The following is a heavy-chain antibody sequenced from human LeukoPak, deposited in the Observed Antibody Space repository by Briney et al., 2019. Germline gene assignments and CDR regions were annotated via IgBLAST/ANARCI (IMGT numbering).Heavy chain of an antibody. V-gene: IGHV4-39*01. CDR1: GGSISSSSYY. D-gene: IGHD3/OR15-3a*01. Sequence: SETLSLTCTVSGGSISSSSYYWGWIRQPPGKGLEWIGTIYYSGSTYYNPSLKSRVTIPVDTSKNQFSLKLSSVTAADTAVYYCARWTPSPDRNFDYWGQGTLVTVSS. J-gene: IGHJ4*02. CDR3: ARWTPSPDRNFDY. CDR2: IYYSGST.